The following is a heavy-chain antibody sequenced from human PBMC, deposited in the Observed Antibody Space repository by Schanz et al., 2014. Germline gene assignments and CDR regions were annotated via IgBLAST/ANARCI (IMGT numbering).Heavy chain of an antibody. J-gene: IGHJ4*02. CDR2: IYSSGST. D-gene: IGHD5-12*01. CDR3: ARHVLGGYNCPFGY. V-gene: IGHV4-30-4*07. CDR1: GGSISSGAYS. Sequence: QVQLQESGPRLVKPSQTLSLTCTVSGGSISSGAYSWSWIRQPPGKRPEWIGYIYSSGSTYYNPSLKSQVPMSIARSKNQFPLKLSSVPAADTAVYYCARHVLGGYNCPFGYWGQGTLVTVSS.